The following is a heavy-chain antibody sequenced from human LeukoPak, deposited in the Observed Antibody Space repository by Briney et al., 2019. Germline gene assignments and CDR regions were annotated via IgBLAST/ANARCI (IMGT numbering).Heavy chain of an antibody. V-gene: IGHV3-7*01. Sequence: GGSLRLSCAASGFTFSSYWMSWVRQAPVKELEWVANIKQDGSEKYYVDSVKGRFTISRDNAKNSLYLQMNSLRAEDTAVYYRARDLPYGDYWPDSDYWGQGTLVTVSS. CDR3: ARDLPYGDYWPDSDY. CDR2: IKQDGSEK. J-gene: IGHJ4*02. D-gene: IGHD4-17*01. CDR1: GFTFSSYW.